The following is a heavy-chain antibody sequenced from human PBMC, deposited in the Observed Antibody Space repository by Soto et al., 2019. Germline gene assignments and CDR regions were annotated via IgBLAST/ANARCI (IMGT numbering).Heavy chain of an antibody. Sequence: QVQLVQSGAEVKKPGASVKISCQASGYTFSSYYVHWVRQAPGQGLEWMGIINPNGGTTSYPGKFQGRVTVTRDTSTNTLYMQRSSLRPADTAVYYCARAGLGGTTGSSAWFDPWGQGTLVTVSS. CDR3: ARAGLGGTTGSSAWFDP. V-gene: IGHV1-46*01. CDR1: GYTFSSYY. J-gene: IGHJ5*02. CDR2: INPNGGTT. D-gene: IGHD3-10*01.